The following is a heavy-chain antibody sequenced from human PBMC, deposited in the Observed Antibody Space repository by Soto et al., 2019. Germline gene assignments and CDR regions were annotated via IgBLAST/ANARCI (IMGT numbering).Heavy chain of an antibody. CDR3: ARITIFGVVIMNGMDV. CDR2: INHSGST. V-gene: IGHV4-34*01. J-gene: IGHJ6*02. Sequence: PSETLSLTCAVYGGSFSGYYWSWIRQPPGKGLEWIGEINHSGSTNYNPSLKSRVTISVGTSKNQFSLKLSSVTAADTAVYYCARITIFGVVIMNGMDVWGQGTTVTVS. D-gene: IGHD3-3*01. CDR1: GGSFSGYY.